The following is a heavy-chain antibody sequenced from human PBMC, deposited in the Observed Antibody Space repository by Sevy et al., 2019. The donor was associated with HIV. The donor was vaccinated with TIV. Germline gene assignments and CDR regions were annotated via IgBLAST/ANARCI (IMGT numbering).Heavy chain of an antibody. J-gene: IGHJ4*02. CDR2: ISYDGSSK. CDR1: GFTFSTYG. D-gene: IGHD6-13*01. V-gene: IGHV3-30*18. CDR3: AKDAAGYSGRWFYYFDY. Sequence: GGSLRLSCAASGFTFSTYGMHWVRQAPGKGLEWVAAISYDGSSKYYADSVKGRFTISRDNSKNTLYLQMNSLRPEDTAVYYCAKDAAGYSGRWFYYFDYWGLGTLVTVSS.